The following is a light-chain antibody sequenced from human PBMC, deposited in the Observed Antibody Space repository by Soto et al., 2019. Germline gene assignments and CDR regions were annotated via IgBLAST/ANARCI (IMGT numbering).Light chain of an antibody. V-gene: IGKV4-1*01. CDR3: QQYYSTPLT. Sequence: DIVMTQSPDSLAVSLGERATINCKSSQSVLYSSNNKNYLAWYQQKPGQPPKLLIYWASTRESGVPDRCSGSGSGTDFTLTISSLQAEDVSVYYCQQYYSTPLTFGQGTKVDIK. CDR1: QSVLYSSNNKNY. J-gene: IGKJ1*01. CDR2: WAS.